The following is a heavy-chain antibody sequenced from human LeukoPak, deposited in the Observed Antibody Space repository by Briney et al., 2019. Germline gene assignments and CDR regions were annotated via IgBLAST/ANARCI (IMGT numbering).Heavy chain of an antibody. Sequence: GRSLRLSCAASGFTFSSSDMHWVRQAPGKGLEWVAVISYDATNKYYADSVKGRFTLSRDNSKNTLYVQTNTLRDQDTAVYYCAKASSNYFYYFEYWGQGTLVTVSS. CDR1: GFTFSSSD. V-gene: IGHV3-30*18. CDR2: ISYDATNK. CDR3: AKASSNYFYYFEY. J-gene: IGHJ4*02. D-gene: IGHD2/OR15-2a*01.